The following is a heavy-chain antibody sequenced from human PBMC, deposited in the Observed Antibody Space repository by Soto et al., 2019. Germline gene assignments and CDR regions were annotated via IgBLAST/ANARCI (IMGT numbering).Heavy chain of an antibody. Sequence: QVLLVQSGAEVKKPGASVKVSCKASGYTFNSYGVSWVRQAPGQGLEGMGWISAYNGNTKYSQNLQGRVTMTIDTTTSSAYLEVRSLRSDDTAIYYCARYSWSGQLPFYFDQWGQGTLVTVSS. D-gene: IGHD3-3*01. V-gene: IGHV1-18*01. CDR2: ISAYNGNT. CDR1: GYTFNSYG. CDR3: ARYSWSGQLPFYFDQ. J-gene: IGHJ4*02.